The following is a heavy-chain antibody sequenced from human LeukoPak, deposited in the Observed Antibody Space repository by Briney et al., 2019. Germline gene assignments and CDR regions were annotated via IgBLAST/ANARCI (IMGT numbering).Heavy chain of an antibody. D-gene: IGHD1-26*01. Sequence: SETLSLTCAVYGGSFSGYYWSWIRQPPGKGLEWIGEINHSGSTNYNPSLKSRVTISVDTSKNQFSLKLSSVTAADTAVYYCARADSGSNYYMDVWGTGTTVTVSS. J-gene: IGHJ6*03. CDR1: GGSFSGYY. CDR2: INHSGST. V-gene: IGHV4-34*01. CDR3: ARADSGSNYYMDV.